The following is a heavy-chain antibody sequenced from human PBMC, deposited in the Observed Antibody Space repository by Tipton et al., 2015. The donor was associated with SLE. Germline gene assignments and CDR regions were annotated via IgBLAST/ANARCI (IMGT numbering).Heavy chain of an antibody. CDR1: GGSISSYY. J-gene: IGHJ4*02. CDR3: ARRTAVAGKAFDY. CDR2: IYYSGST. Sequence: TLSLTCTVSGGSISSYYWSWIRQPPGKGLEWIGYIYYSGSTNYNPSLKSRVTISVDTSKNQFSLKLSSVTAADTAVYYCARRTAVAGKAFDYWGQGTLVTVSS. V-gene: IGHV4-59*08. D-gene: IGHD6-19*01.